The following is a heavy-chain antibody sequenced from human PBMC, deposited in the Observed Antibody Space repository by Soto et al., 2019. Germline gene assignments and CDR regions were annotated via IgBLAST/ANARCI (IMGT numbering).Heavy chain of an antibody. J-gene: IGHJ1*01. Sequence: HLAQSGPEVKRPGASVKISCKASGFIFTDWFMHWVRQAPGQGPEWMGIINTSGGNSIYSQKFQDRVTMTRDTPTSTLYMELSSLTSADTAVYYCAKEGAIPGEVDAWGQGTLVTVSS. CDR2: INTSGGNS. CDR1: GFIFTDWF. V-gene: IGHV1-46*01. CDR3: AKEGAIPGEVDA. D-gene: IGHD2-21*01.